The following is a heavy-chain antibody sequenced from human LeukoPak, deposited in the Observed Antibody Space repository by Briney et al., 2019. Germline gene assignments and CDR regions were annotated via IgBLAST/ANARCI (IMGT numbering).Heavy chain of an antibody. D-gene: IGHD5-12*01. CDR2: IYHSGST. V-gene: IGHV4-59*01. CDR3: ARDGYSGSDAL. CDR1: GGSISTYY. J-gene: IGHJ4*02. Sequence: SETLSLICTVSGGSISTYYWSWIRQPPGKGLEWIGYIYHSGSTKYNPSLKSRVTISVDTSQNQFSLKLSSVTAADTAVYYCARDGYSGSDALWGQGTLVTVSS.